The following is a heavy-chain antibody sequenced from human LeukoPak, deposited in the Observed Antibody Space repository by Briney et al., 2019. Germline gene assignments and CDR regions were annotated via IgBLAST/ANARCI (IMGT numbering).Heavy chain of an antibody. CDR1: GFTFDDYA. CDR2: ISWNSGSI. CDR3: AKANGGYLYYYFMDV. Sequence: GGSLRLSCAASGFTFDDYAMHCVRQAPGKGLGWGSGISWNSGSIGYADSVKGRFNIYRDNAKNSLHLQMNSVRAEDTALYYCAKANGGYLYYYFMDVWGKGTTVTVSS. D-gene: IGHD7-27*01. V-gene: IGHV3-9*01. J-gene: IGHJ6*03.